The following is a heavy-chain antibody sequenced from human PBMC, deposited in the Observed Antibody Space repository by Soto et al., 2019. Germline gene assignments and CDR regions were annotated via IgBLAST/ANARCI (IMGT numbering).Heavy chain of an antibody. CDR1: GGSISNYY. CDR2: IYSSGST. V-gene: IGHV4-59*01. D-gene: IGHD5-18*01. CDR3: ARDHPHSYGVYYFDY. J-gene: IGHJ4*02. Sequence: SETLSLTCTVSGGSISNYYWNWIRQSPGKGLEWIGYIYSSGSTHYNPSLQNRVTISIDTPKNQVSLKVNSVTAADTAVYYCARDHPHSYGVYYFDYWGQGTPVTVS.